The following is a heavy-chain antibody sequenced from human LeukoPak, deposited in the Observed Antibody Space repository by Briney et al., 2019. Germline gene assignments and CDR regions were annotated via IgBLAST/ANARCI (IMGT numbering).Heavy chain of an antibody. CDR3: VRGAYAKEELAPPGWDY. Sequence: ASVKVSCKASGYTFTGYYMHWVRQAPGQGLEWMGWINPNSGGTNYAQKFQGRVTMTTDTSTSTVYMELSSLRTEDTAVYYCVRGAYAKEELAPPGWDYWGQGTLVTVSS. V-gene: IGHV1-2*02. J-gene: IGHJ4*02. CDR1: GYTFTGYY. D-gene: IGHD1-26*01. CDR2: INPNSGGT.